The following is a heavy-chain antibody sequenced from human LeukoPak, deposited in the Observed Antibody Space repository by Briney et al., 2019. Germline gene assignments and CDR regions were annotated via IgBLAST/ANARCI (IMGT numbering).Heavy chain of an antibody. CDR3: AVKSSGRSGGLDF. J-gene: IGHJ4*02. Sequence: SVKVSCKASGGTFNNFAFSWVRQAPGQGLEWMGRLILTLGRENYAQKFQGRITITADRSTNTVYMELNSLRPEDTAMYYCAVKSSGRSGGLDFWGQGTRVTVSS. V-gene: IGHV1-69*04. CDR2: LILTLGRE. CDR1: GGTFNNFA. D-gene: IGHD3-22*01.